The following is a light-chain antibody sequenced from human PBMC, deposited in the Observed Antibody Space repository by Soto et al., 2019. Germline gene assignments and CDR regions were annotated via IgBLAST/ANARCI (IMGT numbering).Light chain of an antibody. CDR2: DVS. V-gene: IGLV2-14*03. Sequence: QSALTQPDSVSGSPGQSITISCTGTSSDVGGYNYVSWYQHHPGKAPKVMIYDVSDRPPGVSNRFSGSKSGNTASLTISGLQAEDEADYYCSSYTSSSPYVFGTGTKLTVL. CDR3: SSYTSSSPYV. J-gene: IGLJ1*01. CDR1: SSDVGGYNY.